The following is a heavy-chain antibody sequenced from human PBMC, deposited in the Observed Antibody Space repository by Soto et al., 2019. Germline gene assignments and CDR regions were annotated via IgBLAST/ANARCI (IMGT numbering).Heavy chain of an antibody. CDR3: AKWDILTGFDY. CDR2: IYYSGST. CDR1: GGSISSYY. Sequence: SETLSLTCTVSGGSISSYYWSWIRQPPGKGLEWIGYIYYSGSTNYNPSLKSRVTISVDTSKNQFSLKLSSVTAADTAVYYCAKWDILTGFDYWGQGTLATVSS. D-gene: IGHD3-9*01. V-gene: IGHV4-59*01. J-gene: IGHJ4*02.